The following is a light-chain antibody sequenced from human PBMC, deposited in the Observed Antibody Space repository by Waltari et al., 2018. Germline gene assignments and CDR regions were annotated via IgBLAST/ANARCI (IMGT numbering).Light chain of an antibody. V-gene: IGKV3-20*01. Sequence: ELVLTQSPGTLSLCLGERDTVSCRASQSVSRALAWYQQKPGQAPRLLIYGASTRATGIPDRFSGSGSGTDFSLTISRLQPDDFAVYYCQQYLRFPVTFGQGTTVEI. CDR1: QSVSRA. CDR2: GAS. CDR3: QQYLRFPVT. J-gene: IGKJ1*01.